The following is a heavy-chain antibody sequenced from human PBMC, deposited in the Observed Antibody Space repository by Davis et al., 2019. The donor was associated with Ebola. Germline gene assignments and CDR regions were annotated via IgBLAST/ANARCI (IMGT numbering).Heavy chain of an antibody. Sequence: PGGSLRLSCAASGFTFSSYAMSWVRQAPGKGLEWVSAISGSGGSTYYADSVKGRFTISRDNSKNTLYPQMNSLRAEDTAVYYCAKPVAGLHYYGMDVWGQGTTVTVSS. CDR2: ISGSGGST. J-gene: IGHJ6*02. D-gene: IGHD6-19*01. CDR3: AKPVAGLHYYGMDV. CDR1: GFTFSSYA. V-gene: IGHV3-23*01.